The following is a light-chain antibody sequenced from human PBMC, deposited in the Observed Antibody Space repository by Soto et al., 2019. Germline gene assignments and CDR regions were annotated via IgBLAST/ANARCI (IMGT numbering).Light chain of an antibody. CDR3: QQYHHWPPIT. J-gene: IGKJ5*01. CDR2: RAS. V-gene: IGKV3-15*01. CDR1: QNIDIN. Sequence: DIVMTQSPATLSVSPGETATLSCRASQNIDINLVWYQQKPGQAPRLLIFRASTRATGIPARFSVSGSGTEFTLTISSLQSEDVAVYYCQQYHHWPPITFGQGTRLEI.